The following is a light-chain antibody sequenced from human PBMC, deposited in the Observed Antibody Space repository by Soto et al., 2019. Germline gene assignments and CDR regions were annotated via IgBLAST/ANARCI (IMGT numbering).Light chain of an antibody. CDR3: SSYTSSSTWV. CDR1: SSDVGGYNY. CDR2: EVS. Sequence: QSVLTQPASVSGSPGQSITISCTGTSSDVGGYNYVSWYQQNPGKAPKLMIYEVSNRPSGVSNRFSGSKSGNTASLTISGLQAEDEADHYCSSYTSSSTWVFGGGTKVTVL. V-gene: IGLV2-14*01. J-gene: IGLJ3*02.